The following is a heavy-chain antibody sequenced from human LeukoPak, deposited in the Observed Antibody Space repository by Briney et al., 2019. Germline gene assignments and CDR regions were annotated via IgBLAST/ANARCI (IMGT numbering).Heavy chain of an antibody. Sequence: SETLSLTCTVSGYSISSGYYWGWIRQPPGKGLEWIGSIYYSGSTYYNPSLKSRVTISVDTSKNQFSLKLSSVTAADTAVYYCAREPIVHFDYWGQGTLVTVSS. CDR2: IYYSGST. CDR1: GYSISSGYY. J-gene: IGHJ4*02. V-gene: IGHV4-38-2*02. CDR3: AREPIVHFDY. D-gene: IGHD1-26*01.